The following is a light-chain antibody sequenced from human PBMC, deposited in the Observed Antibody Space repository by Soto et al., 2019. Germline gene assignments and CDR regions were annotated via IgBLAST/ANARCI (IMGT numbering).Light chain of an antibody. CDR3: QQYSKWWT. V-gene: IGKV3-15*01. Sequence: EIVMTQSQATLSVSPGERATLSCRASHGISNYLAWSQHQPGQAPRLLIYGASIRAAGIPARFSGSGSGKEFTLTISSLQSQDFAVYYCQQYSKWWTFGQWNNVESK. J-gene: IGKJ1*01. CDR2: GAS. CDR1: HGISNY.